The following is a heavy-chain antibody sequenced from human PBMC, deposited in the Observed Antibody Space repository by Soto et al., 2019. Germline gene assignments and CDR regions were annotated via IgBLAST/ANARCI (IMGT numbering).Heavy chain of an antibody. V-gene: IGHV3-11*01. CDR1: GFSFSDYY. CDR3: VRRDFGDYADSFHP. CDR2: ISNTSRTI. D-gene: IGHD4-17*01. Sequence: PGGSLRLSCAASGFSFSDYYMTWIRQAPGKGLEWLSYISNTSRTIYYAESVKGRFTISRDNAANLLYLQMKSLRAEDTAVYYCVRRDFGDYADSFHPWGRGTLVTVSS. J-gene: IGHJ4*03.